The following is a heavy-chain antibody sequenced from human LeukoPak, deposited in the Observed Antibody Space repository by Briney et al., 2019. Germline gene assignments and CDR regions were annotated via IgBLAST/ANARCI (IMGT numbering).Heavy chain of an antibody. J-gene: IGHJ5*02. CDR2: MSPNSGNT. Sequence: ASVKVSCKASGYTFTSYDINWVRQATGQGLEWMGWMSPNSGNTGYAQKFQGRVTMTRNTSISTAYMELSSLRSEDTAVYYCARGIVVVPAAINWFDPWGQGTLVTVSS. CDR3: ARGIVVVPAAINWFDP. V-gene: IGHV1-8*01. CDR1: GYTFTSYD. D-gene: IGHD2-2*01.